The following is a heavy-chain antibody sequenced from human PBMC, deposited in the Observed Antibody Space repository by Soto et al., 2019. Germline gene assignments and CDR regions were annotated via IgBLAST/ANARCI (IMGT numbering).Heavy chain of an antibody. CDR2: ISGRGTNI. CDR3: VRASGDCYNHSDY. V-gene: IGHV3-11*01. J-gene: IGHJ4*01. CDR1: GFTFRDYY. Sequence: GGSLRRSSAAAGFTFRDYYMSWIRHAPGTGLAWVSYISGRGTNIQYADSVKGRFTLSRDNAKNSMDLQMNSLRADDTAVYYCVRASGDCYNHSDYRGYATLVPVSP. D-gene: IGHD2-21*01.